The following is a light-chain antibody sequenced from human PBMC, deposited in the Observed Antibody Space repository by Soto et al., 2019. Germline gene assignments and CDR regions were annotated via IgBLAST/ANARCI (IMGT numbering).Light chain of an antibody. CDR1: RSDVGGYDF. J-gene: IGLJ2*01. Sequence: QSVLTQPASVSGSPGQSITISCTGTRSDVGGYDFVSWYQQHPGEAPNLIIYDVSNRPSGVSNRFSGSKSGNTASLTISGLQAEDEGDYYCSSFTTNATLVFGGGTKLTVL. V-gene: IGLV2-14*01. CDR3: SSFTTNATLV. CDR2: DVS.